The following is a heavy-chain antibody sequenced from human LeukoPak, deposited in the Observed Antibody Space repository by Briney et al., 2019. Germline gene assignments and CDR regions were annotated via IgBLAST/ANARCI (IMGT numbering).Heavy chain of an antibody. CDR3: ARCLWFGELPSDYGMDA. CDR2: INPNSGGT. D-gene: IGHD3-10*01. CDR1: GYNFTGYY. J-gene: IGHJ6*02. V-gene: IGHV1-2*02. Sequence: ASVKVSCKASGYNFTGYYMHWVRQAPGQGLGWMGWINPNSGGTNYAQKFQGRVTMTRDTSIRTVYMEVSRLRSDDTAVYYCARCLWFGELPSDYGMDAWGQGTTVTVSS.